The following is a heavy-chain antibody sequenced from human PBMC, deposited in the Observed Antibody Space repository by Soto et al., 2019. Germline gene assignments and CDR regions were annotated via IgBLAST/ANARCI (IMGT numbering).Heavy chain of an antibody. CDR1: GFPFGNYA. J-gene: IGHJ4*02. CDR3: AKEPRLQLAY. V-gene: IGHV3-23*01. D-gene: IGHD1-1*01. Sequence: EVHLLESGRGLVQPGGSLRLSCTASGFPFGNYAMYWVRQAPGKGLEWVSGISGGGDGTNYADSVKGRFTVSRDNSRNTMYLQMNSLRAEDTAVYYCAKEPRLQLAYWGQGTLVTVSS. CDR2: ISGGGDGT.